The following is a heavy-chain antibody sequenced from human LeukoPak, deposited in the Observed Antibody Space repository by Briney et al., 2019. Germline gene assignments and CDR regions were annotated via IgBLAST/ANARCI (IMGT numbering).Heavy chain of an antibody. CDR2: INYSGSNA. CDR3: ANYCSGGSGRPCYSGYY. Sequence: GGSLRLSCAASGFTFSISAMTWVRQAPGKGLEWVALINYSGSNAYYADSVRGRFTISRDFSKNTLYLQMNSLRTEDTAVYYCANYCSGGSGRPCYSGYYWGQGTLVTVSS. D-gene: IGHD2-15*01. V-gene: IGHV3-23*01. J-gene: IGHJ4*02. CDR1: GFTFSISA.